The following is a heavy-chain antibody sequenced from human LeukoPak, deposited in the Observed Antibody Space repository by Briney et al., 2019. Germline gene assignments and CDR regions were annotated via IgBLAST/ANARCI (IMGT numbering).Heavy chain of an antibody. J-gene: IGHJ5*02. CDR1: GGSISSSSYY. CDR3: AGSYDFWSGYDFDP. Sequence: SETLSLTCTVSGGSISSSSYYWGWIRQPPGKGLEWIGSIYYSGSTNYNPSLKSRVTISVDTSKNQFSLKLSSVTAADTAVYYCAGSYDFWSGYDFDPWGQGTLVTVSS. D-gene: IGHD3-3*01. CDR2: IYYSGST. V-gene: IGHV4-39*07.